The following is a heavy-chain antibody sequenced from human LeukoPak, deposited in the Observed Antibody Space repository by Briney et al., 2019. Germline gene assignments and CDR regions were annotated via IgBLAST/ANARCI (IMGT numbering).Heavy chain of an antibody. J-gene: IGHJ4*02. CDR1: GFTFSSYW. Sequence: GGSLRLSCAASGFTFSSYWMSWVRQAPGKGLEWVANIKQDGSEEYYVDSVKGRFTISRDNAKNSLYLQMNSLRAEDTAVYYCARELINYDFSRRSRYFDYWGQGTLVTVSS. CDR2: IKQDGSEE. V-gene: IGHV3-7*01. CDR3: ARELINYDFSRRSRYFDY. D-gene: IGHD3-3*01.